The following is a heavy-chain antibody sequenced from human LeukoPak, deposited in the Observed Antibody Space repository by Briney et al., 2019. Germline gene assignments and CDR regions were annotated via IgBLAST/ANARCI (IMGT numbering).Heavy chain of an antibody. V-gene: IGHV3-13*01. CDR1: GFTFSICD. CDR3: ARGDSSGWGLDY. CDR2: IETAGDS. J-gene: IGHJ4*02. Sequence: GGSLRLSCAASGFTFSICDMHWVRQVPGEGLEWVSVIETAGDSYCSDSVKGRFTISRENTKNSLYLQMTSLRAGDTAVYYCARGDSSGWGLDYWGQGILVTVSS. D-gene: IGHD6-19*01.